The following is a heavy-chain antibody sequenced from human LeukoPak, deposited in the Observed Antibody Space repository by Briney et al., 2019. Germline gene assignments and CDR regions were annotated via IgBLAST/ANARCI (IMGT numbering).Heavy chain of an antibody. Sequence: GVSLKISCKGSGYSLTSYWIGWVRQMPGKGMEWMGIIYPGDSDTRYSPSFQGQVTISADKSISTAYLQWSSLKASDTAMYYCARRVPRGYSYGAAYYGMDVWGQGTTVTVSS. D-gene: IGHD5-18*01. CDR2: IYPGDSDT. J-gene: IGHJ6*02. CDR1: GYSLTSYW. CDR3: ARRVPRGYSYGAAYYGMDV. V-gene: IGHV5-51*01.